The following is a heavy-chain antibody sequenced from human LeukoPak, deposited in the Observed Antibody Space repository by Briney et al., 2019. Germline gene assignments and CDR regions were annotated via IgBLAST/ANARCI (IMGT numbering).Heavy chain of an antibody. CDR2: ISAYNGNT. D-gene: IGHD4-17*01. J-gene: IGHJ3*02. Sequence: ASVKVSCKASGYTFTSYGISWVRQAPGQGLEWMGWISAYNGNTNYAQKLQGRVTMTTDTSTSTAYMELRSLRSEDTAVYYCARAIVAGDYLFLGAFDIWGQGTMVTVSS. CDR1: GYTFTSYG. CDR3: ARAIVAGDYLFLGAFDI. V-gene: IGHV1-18*01.